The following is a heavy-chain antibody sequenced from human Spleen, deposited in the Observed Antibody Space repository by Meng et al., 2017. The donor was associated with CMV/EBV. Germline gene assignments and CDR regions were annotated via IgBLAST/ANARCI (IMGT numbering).Heavy chain of an antibody. J-gene: IGHJ6*02. V-gene: IGHV4-39*01. CDR2: IYYHGDS. CDR1: GGSISSTSHY. CDR3: ARLSLHDYYYAMDV. Sequence: GSLRLSCTVSGGSISSTSHYWGWIRQPPGKGLQWVGNIYYHGDSYYNSSLKSRVSISVDTSKNQFSLRLTSVTASDTAVYYCARLSLHDYYYAMDVWGQGTTVTVSS.